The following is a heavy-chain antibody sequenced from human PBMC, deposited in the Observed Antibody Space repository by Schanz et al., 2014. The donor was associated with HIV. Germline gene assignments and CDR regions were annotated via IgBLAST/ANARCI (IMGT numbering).Heavy chain of an antibody. CDR2: IWYDGSKK. J-gene: IGHJ4*02. CDR3: ARDPSRLVEAGYFDN. Sequence: QVQLVESGGGVVQSGTSLRLSCTASGFIFANHVMHWVRQAPGKGLEWVAVIWYDGSKKYYADSVKGRFTISRDNSRNQMYLQMNSLRTEDTAVYYCARDPSRLVEAGYFDNWGQGTLVTVSS. V-gene: IGHV3-33*01. CDR1: GFIFANHV. D-gene: IGHD6-19*01.